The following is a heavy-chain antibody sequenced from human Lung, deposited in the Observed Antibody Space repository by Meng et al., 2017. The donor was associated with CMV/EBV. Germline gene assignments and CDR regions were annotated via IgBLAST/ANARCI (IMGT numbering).Heavy chain of an antibody. D-gene: IGHD6-13*01. CDR3: ARGDSSWYRLDY. CDR1: GGNFSSYG. V-gene: IGHV1-69*05. J-gene: IGHJ4*02. CDR2: IIPILGTA. Sequence: KTSGGNFSSYGISWMRQAPGQGLEWMGGIIPILGTANYAQKFQGRVTITTDESTSTAYMELSSLSSEDTAVYYCARGDSSWYRLDYWGQGTLVTVSS.